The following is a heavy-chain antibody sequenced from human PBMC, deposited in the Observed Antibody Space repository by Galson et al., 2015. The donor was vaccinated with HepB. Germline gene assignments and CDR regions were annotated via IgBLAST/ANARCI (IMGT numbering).Heavy chain of an antibody. CDR2: ISPDGREK. CDR1: EFTSSDYG. D-gene: IGHD6-25*01. J-gene: IGHJ4*02. V-gene: IGHV3-30*18. CDR3: AKEIGYFSGCDY. Sequence: SLRLSCAGSEFTSSDYGMHWVRQAPGKGLDWVAVISPDGREKFYADSVKGRFTISRDNSKNTMYLQMSSLSVEDTAVYYCAKEIGYFSGCDYWGQGTLVTVSS.